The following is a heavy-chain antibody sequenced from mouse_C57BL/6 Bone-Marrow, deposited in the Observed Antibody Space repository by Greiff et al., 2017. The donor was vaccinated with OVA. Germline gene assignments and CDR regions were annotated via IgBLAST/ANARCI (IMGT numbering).Heavy chain of an antibody. V-gene: IGHV1-76*01. CDR1: GYTFTDYY. D-gene: IGHD1-1*01. J-gene: IGHJ1*03. Sequence: VQLVESGAELVRPGASVKLSCTASGYTFTDYYINWVQQSPGQGLEWIARIYPGSGNTYYNEKFKGKATLTAEKSSSTAYMQLSSLTSEDYAVYFCARRYYGSSSYWYFDVWGTGTTVTVSS. CDR2: IYPGSGNT. CDR3: ARRYYGSSSYWYFDV.